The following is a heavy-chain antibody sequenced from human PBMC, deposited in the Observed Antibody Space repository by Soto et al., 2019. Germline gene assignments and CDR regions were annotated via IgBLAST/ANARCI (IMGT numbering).Heavy chain of an antibody. J-gene: IGHJ4*02. CDR2: IYSGGST. CDR1: GFTVSSNY. D-gene: IGHD5-12*01. CDR3: ARAFARDGYNYVFFDY. V-gene: IGHV3-53*01. Sequence: EVPLVESGGGLIQPGGSLRLSCAASGFTVSSNYMSWVRQAPGKGLEWVSVIYSGGSTYYADSVKGRFTISRDNSNNTLYLQMNSLRAEDTAVYYCARAFARDGYNYVFFDYWGQGTLVTVSS.